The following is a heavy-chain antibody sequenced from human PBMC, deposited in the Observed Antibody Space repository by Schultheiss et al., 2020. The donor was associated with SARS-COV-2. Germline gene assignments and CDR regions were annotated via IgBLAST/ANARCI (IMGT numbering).Heavy chain of an antibody. CDR2: IYYSGST. J-gene: IGHJ4*02. Sequence: SETLSLTCTVSGGSISSYYWSWIRQPPRKGLKYMGYIYYSGSTNYNPSLKSRVTISVDTSKNQFSLKLSSVTAADTAVYYCARDTGYYDSSGSIDYWGQGTLVTVSS. CDR3: ARDTGYYDSSGSIDY. D-gene: IGHD3-22*01. CDR1: GGSISSYY. V-gene: IGHV4-59*01.